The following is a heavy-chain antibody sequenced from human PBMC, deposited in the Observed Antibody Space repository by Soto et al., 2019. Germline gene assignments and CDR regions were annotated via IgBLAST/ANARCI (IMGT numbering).Heavy chain of an antibody. J-gene: IGHJ6*03. CDR1: GFTFSSYA. CDR2: ISGSGGST. D-gene: IGHD3-3*01. Sequence: GGSLRLSCAASGFTFSSYAMSWVRQAPGKGLEWVSAISGSGGSTYYADSVKGRFTISRDNSKNTLYLQMNSLRAEDTAVYYCAKSGGTADYDFWSGYNYYYYMDVWGKGTTVTVSS. V-gene: IGHV3-23*01. CDR3: AKSGGTADYDFWSGYNYYYYMDV.